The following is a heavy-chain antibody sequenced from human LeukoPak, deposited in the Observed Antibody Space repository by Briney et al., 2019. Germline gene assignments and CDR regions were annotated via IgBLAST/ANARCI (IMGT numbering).Heavy chain of an antibody. CDR3: ARDDYGDYVSLDPYYMDV. D-gene: IGHD4-17*01. CDR2: IIPIFGTA. Sequence: GASVKVSCKASGGTFSSYAISWVRQAPGQGLEWMGGIIPIFGTANYAQKFQGRVTITADKSTSTAYMELSSLRSEDTAVYYCARDDYGDYVSLDPYYMDVWGKGTTVTVSS. J-gene: IGHJ6*03. V-gene: IGHV1-69*06. CDR1: GGTFSSYA.